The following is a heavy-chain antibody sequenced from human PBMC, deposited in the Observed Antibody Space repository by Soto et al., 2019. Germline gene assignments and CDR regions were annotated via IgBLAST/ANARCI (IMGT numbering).Heavy chain of an antibody. J-gene: IGHJ4*02. CDR1: GVSISTYY. CDR3: ARVPSYDNSGYYDVNRNKFDY. CDR2: IYYSGST. Sequence: PSETLSLTCTVSGVSISTYYWSWIRQPPGQGLEWIGYIYYSGSTNYNPSLKSRVTISVDTSKNQFSLKLSSVTAADTAVYYCARVPSYDNSGYYDVNRNKFDYWGQGTLVTVS. V-gene: IGHV4-59*01. D-gene: IGHD3-22*01.